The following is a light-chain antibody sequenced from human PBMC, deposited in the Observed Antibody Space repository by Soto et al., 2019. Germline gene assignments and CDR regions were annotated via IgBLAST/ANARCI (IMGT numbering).Light chain of an antibody. Sequence: QSVLTQPRSVSGSPGQSVTISCTGTSSDVGDYNYVSWYQHHPGKAPKLIIYDVSKRPSGVPDRFSGSKSANTASLTISGLQAEDEADYYCSSYTSSSTPHVVFGGGTKVTVL. CDR3: SSYTSSSTPHVV. V-gene: IGLV2-11*01. J-gene: IGLJ2*01. CDR1: SSDVGDYNY. CDR2: DVS.